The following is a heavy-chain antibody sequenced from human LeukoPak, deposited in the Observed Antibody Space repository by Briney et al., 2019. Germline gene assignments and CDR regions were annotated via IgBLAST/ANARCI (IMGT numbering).Heavy chain of an antibody. D-gene: IGHD3-22*01. CDR2: IYYSGST. CDR3: ARGTYYYDSSGYYDDY. CDR1: GGSISSGGYY. J-gene: IGHJ4*02. V-gene: IGHV4-31*03. Sequence: SQTLSLTCTVSGGSISSGGYYWSWIRQHPGKGLEWIGYIYYSGSTYYNPSLKSRVTISVDTSKNQFSLKLSSATAADTAVYYCARGTYYYDSSGYYDDYWGQGTLVTVSS.